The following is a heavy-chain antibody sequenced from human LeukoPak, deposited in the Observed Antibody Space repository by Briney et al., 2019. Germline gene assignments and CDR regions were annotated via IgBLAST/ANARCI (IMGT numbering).Heavy chain of an antibody. CDR2: ISSKTDGGTT. V-gene: IGHV3-15*01. CDR1: GFTFSSAW. D-gene: IGHD6-19*01. J-gene: IGHJ4*02. CDR3: AKAVASGRSFDY. Sequence: GGSLRLSCAASGFTFSSAWLSWVRQTPGEGLEWVARISSKTDGGTTDYAARVKGRFTISRDDSKNTLYLQMNSLKTEDTAVYYCAKAVASGRSFDYWAQGTLVTVSS.